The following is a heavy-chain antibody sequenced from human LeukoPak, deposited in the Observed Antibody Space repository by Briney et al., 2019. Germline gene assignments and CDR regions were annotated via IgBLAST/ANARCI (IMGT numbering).Heavy chain of an antibody. Sequence: SETLSLTCTVSGGSISSYYWSWIRQPPGKGLEWIGYIYYSGSTNYNPSLKSRVTMSIDTSKNQFSLKLSSVTAADTAIYYCARDAKYYFGSRTYFFFEYWGQGTLLTVSS. CDR3: ARDAKYYFGSRTYFFFEY. D-gene: IGHD3-10*01. CDR2: IYYSGST. CDR1: GGSISSYY. J-gene: IGHJ4*02. V-gene: IGHV4-59*12.